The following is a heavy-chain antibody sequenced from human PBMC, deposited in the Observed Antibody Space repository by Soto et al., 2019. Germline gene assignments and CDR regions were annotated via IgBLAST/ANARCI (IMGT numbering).Heavy chain of an antibody. V-gene: IGHV3-23*01. D-gene: IGHD4-17*01. Sequence: GVSLRLSCAASGFTFSTYSMAWVRQAPGKGLAWVSGLSGGGADTFCADSVKGRFTISVDNSKNTVYLQMNSLRVEDTAVYYCTFTVTTFWPDYWGQGTLVTVSS. CDR3: TFTVTTFWPDY. CDR1: GFTFSTYS. J-gene: IGHJ4*02. CDR2: LSGGGADT.